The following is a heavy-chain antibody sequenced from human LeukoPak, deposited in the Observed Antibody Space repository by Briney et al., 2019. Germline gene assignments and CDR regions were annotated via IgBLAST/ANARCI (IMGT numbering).Heavy chain of an antibody. CDR2: ISYDGSNK. CDR1: GFTFSSYA. V-gene: IGHV3-30*07. J-gene: IGHJ4*02. CDR3: ARAYYDSSGRYFDY. Sequence: GRSLRLSCAASGFTFSSYAMHWVRQAPGKGLEWVAVISYDGSNKYYADSVKGRFTISRDNSKNTLYLQMNSLRAEDTAVYYCARAYYDSSGRYFDYWGQGTLVTVSS. D-gene: IGHD3-22*01.